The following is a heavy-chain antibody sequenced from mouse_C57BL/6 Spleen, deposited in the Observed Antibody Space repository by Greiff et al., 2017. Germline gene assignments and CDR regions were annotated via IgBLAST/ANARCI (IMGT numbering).Heavy chain of an antibody. V-gene: IGHV1-50*01. CDR2: IDPSDSYT. CDR1: GYTFTSYW. J-gene: IGHJ4*01. D-gene: IGHD3-2*01. CDR3: AISRQLYYAMDY. Sequence: QVQLQQPGAELVKPGASVKLSCKASGYTFTSYWIQWVKQRPGQGLEWIGEIDPSDSYTNSNQKFKGKATLTVDTSSSTAYMQLSSLTSEDSAVYYCAISRQLYYAMDYWGQGTPVTVSS.